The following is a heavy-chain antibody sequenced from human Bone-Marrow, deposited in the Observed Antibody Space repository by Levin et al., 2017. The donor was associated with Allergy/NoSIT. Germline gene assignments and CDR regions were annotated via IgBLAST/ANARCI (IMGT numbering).Heavy chain of an antibody. V-gene: IGHV3-30-3*01. CDR2: ISYDGSNK. Sequence: GGSLRLSCAASGFTFSSYAMHWVRQAPGKGLEWVAVISYDGSNKYYADSVKGRFTISRDNSKNTLYLQMNSLRAEDTAVYYCARVGTVTTVGVKGYFDYWGQGTLVTVSS. CDR1: GFTFSSYA. CDR3: ARVGTVTTVGVKGYFDY. D-gene: IGHD4-17*01. J-gene: IGHJ4*02.